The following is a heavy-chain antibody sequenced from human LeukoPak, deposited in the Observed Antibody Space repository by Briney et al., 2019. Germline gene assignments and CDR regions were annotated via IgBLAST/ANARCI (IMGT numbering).Heavy chain of an antibody. CDR3: ARDESASSGCPLAD. V-gene: IGHV1-2*02. CDR2: INPNSGGT. CDR1: GYTFTSYD. J-gene: IGHJ4*02. D-gene: IGHD6-19*01. Sequence: ASVKVSCKASGYTFTSYDINWVRQAPGQGLEWMGWINPNSGGTNYAQKFQGRVTMTRDTSISTAYMELSRLRSDDTAVYYCARDESASSGCPLADWGQGTLVTVSS.